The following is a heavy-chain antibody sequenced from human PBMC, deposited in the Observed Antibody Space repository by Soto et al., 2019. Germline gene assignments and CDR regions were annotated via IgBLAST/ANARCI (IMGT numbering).Heavy chain of an antibody. J-gene: IGHJ5*02. CDR3: ARAIFAGQQLVLPGFEP. V-gene: IGHV3-21*06. CDR2: ITSKTGQI. CDR1: GCPFSAYS. D-gene: IGHD6-6*01. Sequence: GRSLRLSCTGSGCPFSAYSKNWVRQVPGKGPEWISSITSKTGQIYYAESVDGRVTMSRADSRNSLYLEMNRLGAEDTAVDFCARAIFAGQQLVLPGFEPCGQGTLLTGSS.